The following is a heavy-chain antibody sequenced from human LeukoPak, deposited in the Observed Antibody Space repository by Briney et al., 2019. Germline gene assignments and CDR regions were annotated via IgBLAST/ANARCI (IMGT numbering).Heavy chain of an antibody. CDR2: IYYSGST. V-gene: IGHV4-39*07. CDR3: ARAGGGYCSSTSCFSFFDY. J-gene: IGHJ4*02. D-gene: IGHD2-2*01. CDR1: GGSISSSSYY. Sequence: PSETLSLTCTVSGGSISSSSYYWGWIRQPPGKGLEWIGSIYYSGSTNYNPSLKSRVTISVDTSKNQFSLKLSSVTAADTAVYYCARAGGGYCSSTSCFSFFDYWGQGTLVTVSS.